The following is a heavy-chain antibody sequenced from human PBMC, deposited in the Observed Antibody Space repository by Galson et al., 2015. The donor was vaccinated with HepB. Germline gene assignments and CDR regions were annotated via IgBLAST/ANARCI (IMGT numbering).Heavy chain of an antibody. CDR2: ISAYNGNT. D-gene: IGHD4-17*01. V-gene: IGHV1-18*04. CDR3: ARVGYGDYEGWYFDL. Sequence: SVKVSCKASGYTFTSYGISWVRQAPGQGLEWMGWISAYNGNTNYAQKLQGRVTMTTDTSTSTAYMELRSLRSDDAAVYYCARVGYGDYEGWYFDLWGRGTLVTVSS. J-gene: IGHJ2*01. CDR1: GYTFTSYG.